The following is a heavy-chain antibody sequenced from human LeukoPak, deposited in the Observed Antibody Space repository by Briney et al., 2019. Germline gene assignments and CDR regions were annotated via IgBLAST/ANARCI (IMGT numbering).Heavy chain of an antibody. CDR1: GFTFSSYA. J-gene: IGHJ5*02. CDR2: ISGSGGST. V-gene: IGHV3-23*01. CDR3: ARGTYYYGSGSYWNWFDP. D-gene: IGHD3-10*01. Sequence: PGGSLRLSCAASGFTFSSYAMSWVRQAPGKGLEWVSAISGSGGSTYYADSVKGRFTISRDNSKNTLYLQMNSLRAEDTAVYYCARGTYYYGSGSYWNWFDPWGQGTLVTVSS.